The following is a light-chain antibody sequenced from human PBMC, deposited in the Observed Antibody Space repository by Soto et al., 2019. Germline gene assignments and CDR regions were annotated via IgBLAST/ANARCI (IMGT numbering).Light chain of an antibody. CDR2: GAS. J-gene: IGKJ4*01. CDR1: QNINSY. V-gene: IGKV1-39*01. CDR3: QQSHNAPLT. Sequence: DIRMTQSPSSLSASVGDRVTLTCRASQNINSYLNWYEHKPGRARKVLVYGASSLPSGVPSRFSGSGSGTEFTFPISSLQPEDFATYYCQQSHNAPLTFGGGTKVE.